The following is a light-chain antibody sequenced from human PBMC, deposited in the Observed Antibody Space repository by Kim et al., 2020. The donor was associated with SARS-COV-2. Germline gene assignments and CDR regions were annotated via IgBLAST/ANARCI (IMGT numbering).Light chain of an antibody. V-gene: IGKV1-5*03. J-gene: IGKJ1*01. CDR3: QQYDTLWT. Sequence: DIQMTQSPSTLSASVGDRVTITCRASQNINTWVGWYQQKPGKVPKVLINKASNLERGVPSRFSGSGSGTEFTLTISSLQPDDFATYYCQQYDTLWTFGQGTRLDIK. CDR1: QNINTW. CDR2: KAS.